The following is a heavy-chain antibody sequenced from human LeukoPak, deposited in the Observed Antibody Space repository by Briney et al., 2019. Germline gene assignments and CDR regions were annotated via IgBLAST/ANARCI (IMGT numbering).Heavy chain of an antibody. CDR2: IYNSGNT. Sequence: SETLSLTCTVSGDSISSYYWSWIRQPPGKGLEWIGHIYNSGNTNYNPSLKSRVTISIDTSKNQFSLKLSSVTAADTAVYYCARPKGTSWSPFDYWGQGTLVTVSS. J-gene: IGHJ4*02. CDR1: GDSISSYY. CDR3: ARPKGTSWSPFDY. D-gene: IGHD2-2*01. V-gene: IGHV4-59*08.